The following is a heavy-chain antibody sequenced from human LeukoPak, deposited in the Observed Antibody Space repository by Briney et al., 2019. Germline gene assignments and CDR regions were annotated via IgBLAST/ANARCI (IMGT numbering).Heavy chain of an antibody. D-gene: IGHD1-26*01. CDR1: GFIFSNYA. CDR3: AKSWGSTRPYYNYMEV. Sequence: GGSLRLSCAASGFIFSNYAMSWVRQAAGKGLEWVSIIGHSGGSIYYAGSMKGRFTISRDNSKNTLSLQMNSLRAEDTALYFCAKSWGSTRPYYNYMEVWGKGTTVTVSS. CDR2: IGHSGGSI. V-gene: IGHV3-23*01. J-gene: IGHJ6*03.